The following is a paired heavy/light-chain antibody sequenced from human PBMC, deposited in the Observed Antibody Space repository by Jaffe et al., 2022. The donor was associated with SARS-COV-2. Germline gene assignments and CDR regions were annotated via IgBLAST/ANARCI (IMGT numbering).Light chain of an antibody. Sequence: DIQMTQSPSSVSASIGDRVTITCRASQDISSWLAWFQQKPGEAPKLLIYGASSLQNGVPSRFSGSGSGTDFTLTISSLHPEDFATYYCQQSNSFPYTFGQGTKLEIK. CDR2: GAS. V-gene: IGKV1-12*01. CDR3: QQSNSFPYT. J-gene: IGKJ2*01. CDR1: QDISSW.
Heavy chain of an antibody. CDR2: LYYSGKT. D-gene: IGHD3-16*01. V-gene: IGHV4-59*01. Sequence: QVQLQESGPGLVKPSETLSLTCTVFGGSISTYYWNWIRQIPGKGLEWIGCLYYSGKTKYNPSLNGRATISEDTSKNQFSMKLSFVTAADTAVYFCARDRGGSYGRWFESWGQGALVTVSS. CDR3: ARDRGGSYGRWFES. J-gene: IGHJ5*01. CDR1: GGSISTYY.